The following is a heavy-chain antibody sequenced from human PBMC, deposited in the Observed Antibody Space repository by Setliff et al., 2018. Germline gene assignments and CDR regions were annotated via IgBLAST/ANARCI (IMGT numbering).Heavy chain of an antibody. J-gene: IGHJ4*02. CDR3: ASTPDGDLYYNFWSGYYLTLDY. V-gene: IGHV4-59*12. CDR2: IYYSGTT. D-gene: IGHD3-3*01. CDR1: GGSISTYY. Sequence: SETLSLTCTVSGGSISTYYWTWIRQPPGKALEWIGYIYYSGTTNYSPSLKSRVTISIDMSKNQFSLKLNSVTAADTAVYYCASTPDGDLYYNFWSGYYLTLDYWGQGTLVTVPQ.